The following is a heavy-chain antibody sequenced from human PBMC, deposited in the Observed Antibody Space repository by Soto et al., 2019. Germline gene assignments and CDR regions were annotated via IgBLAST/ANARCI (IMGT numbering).Heavy chain of an antibody. D-gene: IGHD4-17*01. V-gene: IGHV1-2*02. CDR1: GYTFTGYY. CDR2: INPSSGGT. CDR3: ARGPPDYGDYGFDY. Sequence: QVQLVQSGAEVKKPGASVKVSCKASGYTFTGYYMHWVRQAPGQGLEWMGWINPSSGGTNYAQKFQGRVTMTWDTSISTAYMDLSRLRSDDTAVYYCARGPPDYGDYGFDYWGQGTLVTVSS. J-gene: IGHJ4*02.